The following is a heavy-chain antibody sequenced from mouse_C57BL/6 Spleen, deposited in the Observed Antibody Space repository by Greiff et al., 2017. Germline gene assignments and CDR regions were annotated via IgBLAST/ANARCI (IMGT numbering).Heavy chain of an antibody. Sequence: QVQLQQPGAELVRPGSSVKLSCKASGYTFTSYWMPWVKQTPIQGLEWIGNIDPSDSYIHYNQKFKDKFTLSVDKSSSTAYMQLSSLTSEDSAVYYSERFDYSGGAMDYWGQGTSVTVSS. J-gene: IGHJ4*01. V-gene: IGHV1-52*01. CDR3: ERFDYSGGAMDY. D-gene: IGHD2-4*01. CDR2: IDPSDSYI. CDR1: GYTFTSYW.